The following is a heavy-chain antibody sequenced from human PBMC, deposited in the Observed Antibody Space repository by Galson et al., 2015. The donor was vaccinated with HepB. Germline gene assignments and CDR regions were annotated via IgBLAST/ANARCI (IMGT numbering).Heavy chain of an antibody. CDR1: GFTFSSYA. CDR3: VKDGDPAAGIPLDY. CDR2: ISSNGGST. D-gene: IGHD6-13*01. J-gene: IGHJ4*02. Sequence: SLRLSCAASGFTFSSYAMHWVRQAPGKGLDYVSAISSNGGSTYYADSVKGRFTISRDNSKNTLYLQMSSLRAEDTAVYYCVKDGDPAAGIPLDYWGQGTLVTVSS. V-gene: IGHV3-64D*06.